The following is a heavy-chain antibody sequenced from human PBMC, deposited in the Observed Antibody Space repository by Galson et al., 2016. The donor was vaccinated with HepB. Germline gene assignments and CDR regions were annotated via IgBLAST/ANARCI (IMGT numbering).Heavy chain of an antibody. V-gene: IGHV3-23*01. Sequence: SLRLSCAASGFTFSRCAMTWVRQAPGKGLELVSAIVDDGDETFYASSVQNRFIISRDNSKNTLYLQMNNLSAEDTALYYCAKEMPSRRFNFDLWGQGTLVTV. CDR1: GFTFSRCA. J-gene: IGHJ3*01. CDR2: IVDDGDET. D-gene: IGHD2-2*01. CDR3: AKEMPSRRFNFDL.